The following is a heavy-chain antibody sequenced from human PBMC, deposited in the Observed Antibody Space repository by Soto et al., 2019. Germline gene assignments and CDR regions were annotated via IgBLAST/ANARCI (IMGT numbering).Heavy chain of an antibody. CDR2: IIPIFGTA. Sequence: GASVKVSCKASGYTFTSYGISWVRRAPGQGLEWMGGIIPIFGTANYAQKFQGRVTITADESTSTAYMELSSLRSEDTAVYYCARVSPSYSNYEPLSYYYGMDVWGQGTTVTVSS. V-gene: IGHV1-69*13. J-gene: IGHJ6*02. D-gene: IGHD4-4*01. CDR1: GYTFTSYG. CDR3: ARVSPSYSNYEPLSYYYGMDV.